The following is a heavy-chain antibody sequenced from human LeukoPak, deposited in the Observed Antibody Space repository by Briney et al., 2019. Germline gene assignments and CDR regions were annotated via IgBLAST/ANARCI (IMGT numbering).Heavy chain of an antibody. D-gene: IGHD3-9*01. V-gene: IGHV1-18*01. CDR1: GYIFTNYG. Sequence: ASVKVSCKASGYIFTNYGISWVRQAPGQGLEWMGWISAYNGNTNYAQKLQGRVTMTTDTSTSTAYMELRSLRSDDTAVYYCARGQDYDILTGYQHYFDYWGQGTLVTVSS. CDR3: ARGQDYDILTGYQHYFDY. CDR2: ISAYNGNT. J-gene: IGHJ4*02.